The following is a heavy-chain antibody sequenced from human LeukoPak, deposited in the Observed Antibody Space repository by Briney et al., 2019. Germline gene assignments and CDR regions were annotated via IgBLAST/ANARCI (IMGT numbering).Heavy chain of an antibody. D-gene: IGHD2-21*02. CDR3: ARLTAFCGSDGCSPDY. J-gene: IGHJ4*02. Sequence: AASVQVSCKASGYTFAGYYIHWVRQAPGQGLEWMGWINPNSGVTNYAQKFQGRVSMTRDTSIDTAYMELSRLTSDDTAVYYCARLTAFCGSDGCSPDYWGQGTLVTVSS. CDR1: GYTFAGYY. V-gene: IGHV1-2*02. CDR2: INPNSGVT.